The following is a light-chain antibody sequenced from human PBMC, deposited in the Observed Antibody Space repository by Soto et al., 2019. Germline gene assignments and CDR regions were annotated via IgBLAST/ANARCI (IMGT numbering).Light chain of an antibody. CDR1: SSDIGAYNF. V-gene: IGLV2-14*03. Sequence: QSALTQPASVSGSPGQSITISCTGTSSDIGAYNFVSWYQQHPGKAPNLMLYDINIRPSGVSNRFSGSKSGNTASLTISGLQAEDEADYYCNSWTTSTTWIFGGGTKLTVL. CDR3: NSWTTSTTWI. CDR2: DIN. J-gene: IGLJ2*01.